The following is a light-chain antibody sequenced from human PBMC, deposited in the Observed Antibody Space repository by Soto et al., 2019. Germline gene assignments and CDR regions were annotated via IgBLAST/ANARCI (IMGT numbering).Light chain of an antibody. CDR1: QGIRGY. CDR3: LQEYKYTLT. Sequence: AIQMTQSPASLSSSVGDRVTITCRASQGIRGYLGWYQVKPGKAPMLLIYTASNLQSGVPSRFSGSGSGTDFSLSINSLQPEYVATYYWLQEYKYTLTFGGGTKVEIK. J-gene: IGKJ4*01. V-gene: IGKV1-6*01. CDR2: TAS.